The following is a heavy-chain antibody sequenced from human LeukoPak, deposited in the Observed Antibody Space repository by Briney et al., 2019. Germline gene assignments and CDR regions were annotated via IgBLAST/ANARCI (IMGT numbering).Heavy chain of an antibody. D-gene: IGHD3-3*01. Sequence: SETLSLTCTVSGGSISSSSYYWGWIRQPPGKGLEWIGSIYYSGSTYYNPSLESRVTISVDTSKNQFSLKLSSVTAADTAVHYCASIGPPAPASGDDPWGQGTLVTVSS. CDR3: ASIGPPAPASGDDP. CDR2: IYYSGST. V-gene: IGHV4-39*01. CDR1: GGSISSSSYY. J-gene: IGHJ5*02.